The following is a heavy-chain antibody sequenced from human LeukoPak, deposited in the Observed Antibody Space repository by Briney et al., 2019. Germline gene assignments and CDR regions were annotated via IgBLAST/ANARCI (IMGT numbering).Heavy chain of an antibody. CDR2: ISSGDRT. V-gene: IGHV3-23*01. D-gene: IGHD3-9*01. Sequence: GGSLRLSCAASGFTFSSYAMNWVRQAPGKGLEWVAGISSGDRTFHAESVKGRFTTSRDKSKDTLHLQMNSLRAEDTAVYYCAKDATASPYFHWFDNWGQGTQVIVSS. CDR1: GFTFSSYA. J-gene: IGHJ4*02. CDR3: AKDATASPYFHWFDN.